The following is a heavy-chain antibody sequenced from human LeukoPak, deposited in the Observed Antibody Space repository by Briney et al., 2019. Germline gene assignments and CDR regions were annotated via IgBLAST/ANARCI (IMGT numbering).Heavy chain of an antibody. V-gene: IGHV1-2*02. CDR1: GYTFTGYY. Sequence: ASVKVSCQASGYTFTGYYMHWVRQAPGQGLEWMGWINPNSGGTNYAQKFQGRVTMTRDTSISTAYMELSRLRSDDTAVYYCARVKRGIVGATRYFYYWGQGTLVTVSS. J-gene: IGHJ4*02. CDR2: INPNSGGT. CDR3: ARVKRGIVGATRYFYY. D-gene: IGHD1-26*01.